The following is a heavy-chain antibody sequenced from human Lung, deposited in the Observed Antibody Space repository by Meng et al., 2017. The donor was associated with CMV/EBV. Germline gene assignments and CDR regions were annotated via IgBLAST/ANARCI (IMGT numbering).Heavy chain of an antibody. D-gene: IGHD2-2*01. CDR1: GFTFDNYA. CDR3: VKGTGPAAISYHGMDV. V-gene: IGHV3-23*01. J-gene: IGHJ6*02. CDR2: ITGSGSST. Sequence: GESLKIXCVASGFTFDNYAMSWVRQAPGKGLEWVSGITGSGSSTYYADSVKGRFTISRDNSKNMLYLQVNSLRAEDTAVYYCVKGTGPAAISYHGMDVWGHGXTVTVSS.